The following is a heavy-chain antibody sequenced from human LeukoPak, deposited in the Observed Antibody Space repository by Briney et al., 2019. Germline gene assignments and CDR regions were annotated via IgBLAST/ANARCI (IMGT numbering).Heavy chain of an antibody. CDR1: GFTFSAFA. Sequence: GGSLRLSCAASGFTFSAFAMSWVRQAPGKGLEWVSSISGSGSRSYYADSVEGRFTISRDKSKSTLFLQMNSLRAEDTAVYYCAAAPRAETPLSPVDYWGQGTLVTVSS. D-gene: IGHD4-23*01. V-gene: IGHV3-23*01. CDR3: AAAPRAETPLSPVDY. CDR2: ISGSGSRS. J-gene: IGHJ4*02.